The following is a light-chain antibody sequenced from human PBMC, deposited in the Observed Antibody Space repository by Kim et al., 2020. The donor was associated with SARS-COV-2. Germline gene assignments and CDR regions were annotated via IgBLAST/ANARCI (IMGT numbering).Light chain of an antibody. V-gene: IGKV1-9*01. CDR1: LDIRSY. CDR2: ASS. J-gene: IGKJ4*01. Sequence: ASVGDRVTITCRARLDIRSYLGWYQQKPGKAPNLLIYASSTLQSGVPSRFSGSGSGTDFTLTISDLQPEDFATYYCQQLNAYPLTFGGGTKVDIK. CDR3: QQLNAYPLT.